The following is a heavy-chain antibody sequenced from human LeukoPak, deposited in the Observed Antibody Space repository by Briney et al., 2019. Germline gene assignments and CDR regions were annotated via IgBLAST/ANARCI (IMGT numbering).Heavy chain of an antibody. J-gene: IGHJ6*03. CDR2: IRYDGSNK. V-gene: IGHV3-30*02. CDR3: AKGSKGVVITRDYYMDV. CDR1: GFTFSSYG. D-gene: IGHD3-3*01. Sequence: GGSLRLSCAASGFTFSSYGMHWVRQAPGKGLEWVAFIRYDGSNKYYADSVKGRFTISSDNSKNTLYLQMNSLRAEDTAVYYCAKGSKGVVITRDYYMDVWGKGTTVTISS.